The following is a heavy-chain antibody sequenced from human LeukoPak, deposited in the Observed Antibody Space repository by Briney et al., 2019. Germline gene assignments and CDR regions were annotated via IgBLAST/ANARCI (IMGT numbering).Heavy chain of an antibody. D-gene: IGHD4-23*01. J-gene: IGHJ4*02. V-gene: IGHV4-61*01. Sequence: SETLSLTCTVSGGSISSGSYYWSWIRQPPGKGLEWIGYIYYSGSTNYNPSLKSRVTISVDSSKNQFSLKLSSVTAADTAVYYCARDRLRWPKIDYWGQGTLVTVSS. CDR1: GGSISSGSYY. CDR2: IYYSGST. CDR3: ARDRLRWPKIDY.